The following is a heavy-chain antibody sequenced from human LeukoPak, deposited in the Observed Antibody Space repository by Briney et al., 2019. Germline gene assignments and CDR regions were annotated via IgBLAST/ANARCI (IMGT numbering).Heavy chain of an antibody. CDR1: GFTFSSYA. Sequence: GGSLRLSCAASGFTFSSYAMSWVRQAPGKGREGVSAISGSGGSTYYADSVKGRVTISRDNSKNTLSLQMNRLRAEDTAVYYCAKDGSDAYYYDSSGYSARSYYYYYMDVWGKGTTVTVSS. V-gene: IGHV3-23*01. CDR3: AKDGSDAYYYDSSGYSARSYYYYYMDV. J-gene: IGHJ6*03. D-gene: IGHD3-22*01. CDR2: ISGSGGST.